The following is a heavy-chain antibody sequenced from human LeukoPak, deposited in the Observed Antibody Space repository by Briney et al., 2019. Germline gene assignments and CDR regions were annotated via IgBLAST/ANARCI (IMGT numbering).Heavy chain of an antibody. CDR1: GYTFTSYA. Sequence: ASVKVSCKASGYTFTSYAMHWVRQAPGQRLEWMGWINAGNGNTKYSQKFQGRVTITRDTSASTAYMELSSLRSEDTAVYYCARAGTMVRGVIFRPFDYWGQGTLVTVSS. CDR2: INAGNGNT. D-gene: IGHD3-10*01. J-gene: IGHJ4*02. V-gene: IGHV1-3*01. CDR3: ARAGTMVRGVIFRPFDY.